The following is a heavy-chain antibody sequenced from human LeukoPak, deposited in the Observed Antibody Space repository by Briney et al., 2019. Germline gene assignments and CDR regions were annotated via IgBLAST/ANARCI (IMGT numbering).Heavy chain of an antibody. CDR2: IYHSGST. Sequence: SETLSLTCTVSGGSISSSKWWSWVRQPPGKGLEWIGEIYHSGSTNYNPSLKSRVTISVDTSKNQFSLKLSSVTAADTAVYYCASGRDGDYWGQGTLVTVSS. CDR3: ASGRDGDY. CDR1: GGSISSSKW. J-gene: IGHJ4*02. V-gene: IGHV4-4*02. D-gene: IGHD5-24*01.